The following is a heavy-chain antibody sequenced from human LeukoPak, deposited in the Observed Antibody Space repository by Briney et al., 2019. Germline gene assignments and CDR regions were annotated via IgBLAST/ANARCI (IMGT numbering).Heavy chain of an antibody. D-gene: IGHD3-9*01. Sequence: PSETLSPTCTVSGGSISSYYWSWIRQPPGKGLEWIGYIYYSGSTNYNPSLKSRVTISVDTSKNQFSLKLSSVTAADTAVYYCARAEAHYDTTTYFDYWGQGTLVTVSS. CDR3: ARAEAHYDTTTYFDY. CDR1: GGSISSYY. CDR2: IYYSGST. V-gene: IGHV4-59*01. J-gene: IGHJ4*02.